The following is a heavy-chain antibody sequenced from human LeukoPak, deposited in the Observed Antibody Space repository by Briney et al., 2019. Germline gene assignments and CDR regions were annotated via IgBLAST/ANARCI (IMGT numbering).Heavy chain of an antibody. Sequence: EASVKVSCKASGYTFTSYDINWVRQATGQGLEWMGWMNPNSGNTGYAQKFQGRVTMTRNTSISTAYMELSSLRSEDTAVYYCARVSGSYGDYFDYWGQGTLVTVSS. J-gene: IGHJ4*02. CDR2: MNPNSGNT. CDR3: ARVSGSYGDYFDY. V-gene: IGHV1-8*01. CDR1: GYTFTSYD. D-gene: IGHD1-26*01.